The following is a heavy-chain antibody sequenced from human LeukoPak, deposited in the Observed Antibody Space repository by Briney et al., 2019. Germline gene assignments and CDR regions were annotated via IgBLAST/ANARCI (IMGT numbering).Heavy chain of an antibody. CDR3: ARSNRIITIFGVVPSDY. D-gene: IGHD3-3*01. Sequence: SETLSLTCTVSGGSISSSKYYWGWIRQPPGKGLEWIGSIYYSGSAYYNPSLKSRVTISVDTSKNQFSLKLTSVTAADTAVYYCARSNRIITIFGVVPSDYWGQGTLVTVSS. CDR1: GGSISSSKYY. V-gene: IGHV4-39*07. J-gene: IGHJ4*02. CDR2: IYYSGSA.